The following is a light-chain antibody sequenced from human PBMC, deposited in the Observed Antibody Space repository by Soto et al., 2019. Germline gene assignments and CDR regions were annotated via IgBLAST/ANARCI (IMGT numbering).Light chain of an antibody. J-gene: IGKJ1*01. CDR3: QHYNSYSEA. CDR2: KAS. Sequence: DIQMTQSPSTLSGSVGDRVTITCRASQTISSWLAWYQQKPGKAPKLLIYKASTLKSGVPSRFSGSGSGTEFTLTISSLQPDGFATYYCQHYNSYSEAFXQGTKVDIK. V-gene: IGKV1-5*03. CDR1: QTISSW.